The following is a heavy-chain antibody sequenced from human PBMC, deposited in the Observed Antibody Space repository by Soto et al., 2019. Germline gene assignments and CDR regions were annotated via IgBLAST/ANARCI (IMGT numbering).Heavy chain of an antibody. CDR3: AAKRGRDTGVEAGWFEP. V-gene: IGHV1-69*01. D-gene: IGHD2-15*01. CDR1: GGAFNSYV. Sequence: QVQLVQSGAEVKNPGSSVRVSCRTSGGAFNSYVISWVRQAPGQRPEWMGGVIPIFSTTNYAQKFKDRVTNTADPSTSAAHMELSSLTTQDTAIYYCAAKRGRDTGVEAGWFEPWGERTLVTVS. CDR2: VIPIFSTT. J-gene: IGHJ5*02.